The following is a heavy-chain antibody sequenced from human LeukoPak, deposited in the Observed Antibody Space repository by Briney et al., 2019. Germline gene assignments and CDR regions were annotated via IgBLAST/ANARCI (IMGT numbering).Heavy chain of an antibody. CDR3: ARGLVWTSSGWFFDY. V-gene: IGHV3-30*03. Sequence: PGRSLRLSCAASGFTFSSYGMHWVRQAPGKGLEWVAVISYDGSNKYYADSVKGRFTISRDNSKNTLYLQMNSQRAEDTAVYYCARGLVWTSSGWFFDYWGQGTLITVSS. J-gene: IGHJ4*02. CDR1: GFTFSSYG. CDR2: ISYDGSNK. D-gene: IGHD6-19*01.